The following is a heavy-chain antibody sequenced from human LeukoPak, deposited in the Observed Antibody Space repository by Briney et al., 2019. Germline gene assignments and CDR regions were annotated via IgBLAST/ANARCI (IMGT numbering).Heavy chain of an antibody. V-gene: IGHV3-23*01. CDR2: ISGSGGST. D-gene: IGHD1-1*01. CDR3: AKRNWNYDYYYYMDV. CDR1: GFTFSSYA. Sequence: PGGSLRLSCAASGFTFSSYAMSWVRQAPGKGMEWVSAISGSGGSTYYADSVKGGFTISRDNSKNTLYLQMNSLRDEDTAVYYCAKRNWNYDYYYYMDVWGKGTTVTVSS. J-gene: IGHJ6*03.